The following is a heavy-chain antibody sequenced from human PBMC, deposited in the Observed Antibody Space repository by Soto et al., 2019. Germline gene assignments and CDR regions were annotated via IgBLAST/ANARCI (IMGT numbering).Heavy chain of an antibody. D-gene: IGHD4-17*01. V-gene: IGHV3-30*18. CDR2: ISYDGSNK. CDR1: GFTFSSYG. CDR3: FKALTVTTVDASDAFDI. Sequence: TGGSLRLSCAASGFTFSSYGMHWVSQAPGKGLEWVAVISYDGSNKYYADSVKGRFTISRDNSKNTLYLQMNSLRAEDTAVYYCFKALTVTTVDASDAFDIWGQGTMVTVSS. J-gene: IGHJ3*02.